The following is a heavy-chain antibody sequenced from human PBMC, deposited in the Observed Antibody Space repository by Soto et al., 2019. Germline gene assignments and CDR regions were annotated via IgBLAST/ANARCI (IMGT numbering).Heavy chain of an antibody. CDR1: EYSFANQW. CDR2: ISPDTSRT. J-gene: IGHJ5*02. CDR3: TKRLTGLSKPSPWLYP. V-gene: IGHV5-51*01. Sequence: GESLKISCKGSEYSFANQWIGWVRQMPGKGLEWVGIISPDTSRTLYSPSLQGQVTISVDKSISTVYLQWNSLQASDTSMYYCTKRLTGLSKPSPWLYPWDQGTLVTVSS.